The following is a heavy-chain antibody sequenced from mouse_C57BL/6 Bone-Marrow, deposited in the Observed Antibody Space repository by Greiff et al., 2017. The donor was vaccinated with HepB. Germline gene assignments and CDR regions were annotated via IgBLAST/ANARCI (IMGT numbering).Heavy chain of an antibody. CDR1: GFTFSDYY. D-gene: IGHD3-1*01. Sequence: EVQWVESEGGLVQPGSSMKLSCTASGFTFSDYYMAWVRQVPEKGLEWVANINYDGSSTYYLDSLKSRFIISRDNAKNILYLQMSSLKSEDTATYYCARDRDGGFAYWGQGTLVTVSA. V-gene: IGHV5-16*01. CDR3: ARDRDGGFAY. CDR2: INYDGSST. J-gene: IGHJ3*01.